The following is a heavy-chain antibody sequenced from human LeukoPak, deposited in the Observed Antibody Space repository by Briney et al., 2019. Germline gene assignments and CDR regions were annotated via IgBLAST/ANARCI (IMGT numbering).Heavy chain of an antibody. Sequence: ASVKVSCKASGYTFTGYYMHWVRQAPGRGLEWMGWINPNSGGTNYAQKFQGRVTMTRDTSISTAYMELSRLRSDDTAVYYCAREAGIPYYFDYWGQGTLVTVSS. D-gene: IGHD3-10*01. J-gene: IGHJ4*02. CDR2: INPNSGGT. CDR3: AREAGIPYYFDY. V-gene: IGHV1-2*02. CDR1: GYTFTGYY.